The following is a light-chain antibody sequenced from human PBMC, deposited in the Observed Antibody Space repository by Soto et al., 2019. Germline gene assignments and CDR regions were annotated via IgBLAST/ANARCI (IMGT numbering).Light chain of an antibody. Sequence: QSVLTQPASVSGSPGXSITISCTGTSSDVGGYSYVSWYQQHPGKAPKLMIYDVNNRPSGVSNRFSGSKSGNTASLTISGLQAEDEADYYCSSYTYSSTLYVFGTGTKLTVL. J-gene: IGLJ1*01. V-gene: IGLV2-14*01. CDR1: SSDVGGYSY. CDR2: DVN. CDR3: SSYTYSSTLYV.